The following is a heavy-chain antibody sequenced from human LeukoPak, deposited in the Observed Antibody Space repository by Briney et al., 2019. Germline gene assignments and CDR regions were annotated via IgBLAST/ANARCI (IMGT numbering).Heavy chain of an antibody. CDR2: ISAYNGNT. CDR3: ARDIELLRAFDI. Sequence: GSVKVSCKASGYTFTSYGISWVRQAPGQGLEWMGWISAYNGNTNYAQKLQGRVTMTTDTSTSTAYMELRSLRSDDTAVYYCARDIELLRAFDIWGQGTMVTVSS. V-gene: IGHV1-18*01. D-gene: IGHD2-15*01. CDR1: GYTFTSYG. J-gene: IGHJ3*02.